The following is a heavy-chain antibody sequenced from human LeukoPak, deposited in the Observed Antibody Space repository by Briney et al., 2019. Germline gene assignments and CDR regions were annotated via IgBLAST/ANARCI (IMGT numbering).Heavy chain of an antibody. D-gene: IGHD6-19*01. CDR3: ARGGIAVAGVHGMDV. V-gene: IGHV4-39*07. CDR2: INHSGST. J-gene: IGHJ6*02. CDR1: GGSISSGDYY. Sequence: PSETLSLTCTVSGGSISSGDYYWSWIRQPPGKGLEWIGEINHSGSTNYNPSLKSRVTISVDTSKNQFSLKLSSVTAADTAVYYCARGGIAVAGVHGMDVWGQGTTVTVSS.